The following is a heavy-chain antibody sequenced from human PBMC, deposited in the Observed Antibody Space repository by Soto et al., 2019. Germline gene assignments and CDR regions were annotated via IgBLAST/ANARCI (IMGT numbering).Heavy chain of an antibody. V-gene: IGHV1-8*01. CDR2: MNPNNGNT. CDR3: AREDPYVVAFDI. CDR1: GYTFTSYD. D-gene: IGHD2-15*01. J-gene: IGHJ3*02. Sequence: ASVKVSCKASGYTFTSYDINWVRQAPGQGLEWMGWMNPNNGNTSYAQKLQGRVTMTRNTSTSTAYMELRSLRSDDTAVYYCAREDPYVVAFDIWGQGTMVTVSS.